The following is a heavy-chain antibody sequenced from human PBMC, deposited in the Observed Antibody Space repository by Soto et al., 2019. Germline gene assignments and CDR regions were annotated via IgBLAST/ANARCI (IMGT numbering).Heavy chain of an antibody. Sequence: QVQLVQSGAEVTKPGSSVKVSCKASGGTFSSYAISWVRQAPGQGLEWMGGIIPIFGTPNYAQKSQGRVTFTADQSTSTAYIQLSSLRSEDTAFYSCSRLGLPFLDSHGMDFCGQGPPVTFSS. J-gene: IGHJ6*02. CDR2: IIPIFGTP. V-gene: IGHV1-69*12. D-gene: IGHD3-3*01. CDR1: GGTFSSYA. CDR3: SRLGLPFLDSHGMDF.